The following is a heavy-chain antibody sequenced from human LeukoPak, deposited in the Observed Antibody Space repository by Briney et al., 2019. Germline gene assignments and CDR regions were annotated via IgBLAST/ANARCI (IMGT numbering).Heavy chain of an antibody. Sequence: ASVKVSCKASGGTFSSYAISWVRQAPGQGLEWMGRIIPILGIANYAQKFQGRVTIPPDKSTSTAYMELSSLGLEEPAVNYCARDNSCSGRSCYDLNWFDPWGQGTLVTVSS. J-gene: IGHJ5*02. CDR3: ARDNSCSGRSCYDLNWFDP. CDR2: IIPILGIA. D-gene: IGHD2-15*01. CDR1: GGTFSSYA. V-gene: IGHV1-69*04.